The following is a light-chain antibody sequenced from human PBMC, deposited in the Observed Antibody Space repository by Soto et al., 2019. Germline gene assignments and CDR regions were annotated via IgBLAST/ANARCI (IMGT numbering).Light chain of an antibody. CDR1: SSDVGGYNY. J-gene: IGLJ1*01. CDR2: GVS. V-gene: IGLV2-8*01. Sequence: QSVLTQPPSASGSPGQSVTISCTGTSSDVGGYNYVSWYQQHPGKAPKLVIFGVSKRPSGVPDRFSGSKSGNTASLTVSGLQAEDEADYYCISYAGSNNLGVFGTGTKVTVL. CDR3: ISYAGSNNLGV.